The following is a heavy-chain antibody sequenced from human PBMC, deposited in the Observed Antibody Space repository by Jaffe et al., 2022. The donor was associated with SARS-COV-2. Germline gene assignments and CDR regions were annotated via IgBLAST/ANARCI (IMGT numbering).Heavy chain of an antibody. CDR2: IFSNDEK. J-gene: IGHJ4*02. D-gene: IGHD3-22*01. V-gene: IGHV2-26*01. Sequence: QVTLKESGPVLVKPTETLTLTCTVSGFSLSNARMGVSWIRQPPGKALEWLAHIFSNDEKSYSTSLKSRLTISKDTSKSQVVLTMTNMDPVDTATYYCARILYYYDSSGYYPRNHYFDYWGQGTLVTVSS. CDR1: GFSLSNARMG. CDR3: ARILYYYDSSGYYPRNHYFDY.